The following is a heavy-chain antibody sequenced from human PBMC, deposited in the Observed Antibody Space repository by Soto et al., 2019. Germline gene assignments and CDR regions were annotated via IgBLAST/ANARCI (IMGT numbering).Heavy chain of an antibody. CDR2: ISSSSSTI. J-gene: IGHJ5*02. Sequence: GGSLRLSCAASGFTFSSYSMNWVRQAPGKGLEWVSYISSSSSTIYYADSVKGRFTISRDNAKNSLYLQMSSLRSEDTAVYYCAREGCSSTSCYLEVPWDPWGQGTLVTVSS. CDR1: GFTFSSYS. D-gene: IGHD2-2*01. V-gene: IGHV3-48*01. CDR3: AREGCSSTSCYLEVPWDP.